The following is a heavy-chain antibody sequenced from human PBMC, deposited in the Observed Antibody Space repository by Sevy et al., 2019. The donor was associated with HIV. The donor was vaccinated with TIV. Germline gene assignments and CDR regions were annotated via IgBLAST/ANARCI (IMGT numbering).Heavy chain of an antibody. D-gene: IGHD5-18*01. J-gene: IGHJ4*02. Sequence: GGSLRLSCAASGFTFDDYAMHWVRQAPGKGLEWVSGISWNSGSIGYADSVKGRFTISRDNAKNSLYLQMNSLRAEDTALYYCAKAVSRRGDTAMVNYFDYWGQGTLVTVSS. CDR1: GFTFDDYA. CDR3: AKAVSRRGDTAMVNYFDY. CDR2: ISWNSGSI. V-gene: IGHV3-9*01.